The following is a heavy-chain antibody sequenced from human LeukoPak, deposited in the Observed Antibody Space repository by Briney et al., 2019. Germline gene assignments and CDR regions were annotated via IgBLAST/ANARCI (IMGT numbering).Heavy chain of an antibody. CDR3: ARTAGGWYYFDY. J-gene: IGHJ4*02. D-gene: IGHD6-19*01. V-gene: IGHV4-4*07. Sequence: SETLSLPFTVACSSSTIYYWCGIRQPPRTVLEWIGRIYTSGSTNYNPSLKSRVTMSVDTSKNQFSLKLSSVTAADTAVYYCARTAGGWYYFDYWGQGTLVTVAS. CDR1: CSSSTIYY. CDR2: IYTSGST.